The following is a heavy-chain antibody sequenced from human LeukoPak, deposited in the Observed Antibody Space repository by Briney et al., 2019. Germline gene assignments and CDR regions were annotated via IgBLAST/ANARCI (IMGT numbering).Heavy chain of an antibody. V-gene: IGHV3-23*01. J-gene: IGHJ4*02. CDR1: GFTFSIYA. Sequence: GGSLRLSCAASGFTFSIYAMNWVRQAPGKGLEWVSGISFNGNNTYYTDSVKGRFTISRDNSKNKQYLQMNSLRAEDTAVYYCARGSEDYDSSGYYYDLGDYWGQGALVTVSS. CDR3: ARGSEDYDSSGYYYDLGDY. CDR2: ISFNGNNT. D-gene: IGHD3-22*01.